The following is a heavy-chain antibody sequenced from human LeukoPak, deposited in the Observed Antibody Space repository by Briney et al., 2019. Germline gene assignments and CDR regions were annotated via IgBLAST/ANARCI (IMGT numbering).Heavy chain of an antibody. CDR1: GGSISSYY. Sequence: PSETLSLTCTVSGGSISSYYWSWIRQPAGKGLEWIGRIYTSGSTNYNPSLKSRVTISVDTSKNQFSLKLRSVTAADTAVYYCAREVWYDILTGYYFDYWGQGTLVTVSS. J-gene: IGHJ4*02. CDR2: IYTSGST. CDR3: AREVWYDILTGYYFDY. V-gene: IGHV4-4*07. D-gene: IGHD3-9*01.